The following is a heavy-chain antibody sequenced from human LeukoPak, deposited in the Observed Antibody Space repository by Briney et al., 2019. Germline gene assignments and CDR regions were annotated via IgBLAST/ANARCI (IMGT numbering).Heavy chain of an antibody. CDR1: GFTFSSYW. CDR3: ARDNYDI. CDR2: INQDEGQK. J-gene: IGHJ4*02. D-gene: IGHD3-9*01. Sequence: GGSLRLSCAASGFTFSSYWMSWVRLAPGKGLEYVANINQDEGQKYYVDSVKGRFTISKDTAKNSLNLQMNSLRAEDTGVYYCARDNYDIRGQGTLVTVSS. V-gene: IGHV3-7*01.